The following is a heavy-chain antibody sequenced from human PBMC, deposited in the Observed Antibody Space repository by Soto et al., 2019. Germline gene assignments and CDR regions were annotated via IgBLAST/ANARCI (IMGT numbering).Heavy chain of an antibody. J-gene: IGHJ4*02. V-gene: IGHV3-23*01. Sequence: GGSLRLSCAASGFTFSSYAMSWVRQAPGKGLEWVSAISGSGGITYYADSVKGRFTISRDNSKNTLYLQMNSLRAEDTAVYYCAKSPEPAYCGSTSCYFDYWGQGTLVTVSS. CDR2: ISGSGGIT. CDR3: AKSPEPAYCGSTSCYFDY. CDR1: GFTFSSYA. D-gene: IGHD2-2*01.